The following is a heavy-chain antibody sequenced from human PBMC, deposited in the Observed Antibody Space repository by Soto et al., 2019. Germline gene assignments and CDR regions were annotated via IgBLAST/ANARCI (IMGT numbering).Heavy chain of an antibody. Sequence: PSQTLSLTCTLSPSSLSSGGYYWSRIRQHPGKGLEWIGYIYYSGCTYYNPSLKSRVTISVDTSKNQFSLKLSSVTAADTAVDDCGRSMNPVCFECWGRGTMGTVAS. D-gene: IGHD2-21*01. CDR3: GRSMNPVCFEC. J-gene: IGHJ4*02. CDR2: IYYSGCT. CDR1: PSSLSSGGYY. V-gene: IGHV4-31*03.